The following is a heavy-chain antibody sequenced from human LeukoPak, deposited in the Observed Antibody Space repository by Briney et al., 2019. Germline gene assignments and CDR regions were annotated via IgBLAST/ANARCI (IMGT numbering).Heavy chain of an antibody. D-gene: IGHD3-10*01. Sequence: ASVKVSCKASGYTFTSYGITWVRQAPGQGLEWMGWISTYNTNTSHAQNLQGRVTMTTDASTSTAYMELRSLRSDDTAIYYCARRSRSGLRDYWGQGTLVTVSS. CDR1: GYTFTSYG. CDR2: ISTYNTNT. V-gene: IGHV1-18*01. CDR3: ARRSRSGLRDY. J-gene: IGHJ4*02.